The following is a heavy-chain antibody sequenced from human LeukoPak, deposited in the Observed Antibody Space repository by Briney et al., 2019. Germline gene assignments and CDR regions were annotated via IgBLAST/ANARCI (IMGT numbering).Heavy chain of an antibody. CDR2: IKHDGTDE. Sequence: PGGSLRLSCVSSDFTFSDHWMIWVRQAPGKGLEWVANIKHDGTDENYLESVEGRFTISRDNTKKALYLQMNSLRVEDTGVYFCAREGRPVALDVWGQGTMVTVSS. J-gene: IGHJ3*01. CDR1: DFTFSDHW. V-gene: IGHV3-7*01. CDR3: AREGRPVALDV.